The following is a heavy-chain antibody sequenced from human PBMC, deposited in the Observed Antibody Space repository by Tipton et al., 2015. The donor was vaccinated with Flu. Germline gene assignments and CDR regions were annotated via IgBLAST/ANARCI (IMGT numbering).Heavy chain of an antibody. Sequence: TLSLTCTVSGGSISTSGYYWGWIRQPPGKGLEWIGSIRYGGSSYYTPSLKSRVTISGDTSKNQVSLKLSSVTAADTAVYYCAAHCSGGSCSHAFDIWGQGTMITVSS. V-gene: IGHV4-39*07. CDR2: IRYGGSS. CDR1: GGSISTSGYY. CDR3: AAHCSGGSCSHAFDI. J-gene: IGHJ3*02. D-gene: IGHD2-15*01.